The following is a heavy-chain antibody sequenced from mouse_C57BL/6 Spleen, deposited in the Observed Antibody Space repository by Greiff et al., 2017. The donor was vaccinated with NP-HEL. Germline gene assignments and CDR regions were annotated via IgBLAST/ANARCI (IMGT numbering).Heavy chain of an antibody. J-gene: IGHJ4*01. CDR3: ARSSWTYYAMGY. Sequence: EVHLVESGGGLVQPGGSLSLSCAASGFTFTDYYMSWVRQPPGKALEWLGFIRNKANGYTTEYNASGKGRFTIARAKSQSILHLHMLALRAECTATYYCARSSWTYYAMGYWGQGTSVTVSS. V-gene: IGHV7-3*01. CDR1: GFTFTDYY. CDR2: IRNKANGYTT.